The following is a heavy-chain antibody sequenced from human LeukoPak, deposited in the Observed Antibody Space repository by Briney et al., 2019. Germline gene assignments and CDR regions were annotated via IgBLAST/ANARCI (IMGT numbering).Heavy chain of an antibody. CDR2: IYYSGST. D-gene: IGHD6-19*01. V-gene: IGHV4-39*07. CDR3: AREDSSGCLDY. Sequence: SETLSLTCTVSGGSISSSSYYRGWIRQPPGKGLEWIGSIYYSGSTYYNPSLKSRVTISVDTSKNQFSLKLSSVTAADTAVYYCAREDSSGCLDYWGQGTLVTVSS. CDR1: GGSISSSSYY. J-gene: IGHJ4*02.